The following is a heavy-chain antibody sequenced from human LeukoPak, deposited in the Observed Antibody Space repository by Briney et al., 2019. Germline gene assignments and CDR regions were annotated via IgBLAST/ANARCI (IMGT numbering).Heavy chain of an antibody. CDR3: AEGGEYYVWGSYRLPFDY. CDR1: GFTFSNYT. D-gene: IGHD3-16*02. J-gene: IGHJ4*02. Sequence: GGSLRLSCAASGFTFSNYTMHWVRQAPGKGLEWVAVISYDGSNKYYADSVKGRFTISRDTSKNTLYLQMHSLRAGDTAVYYCAEGGEYYVWGSYRLPFDYWGQGTLVTVSS. V-gene: IGHV3-30*04. CDR2: ISYDGSNK.